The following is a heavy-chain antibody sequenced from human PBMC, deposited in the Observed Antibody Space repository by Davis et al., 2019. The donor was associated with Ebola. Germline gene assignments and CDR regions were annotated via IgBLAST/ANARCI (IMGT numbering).Heavy chain of an antibody. CDR1: GGSISSYY. CDR3: ARSRRVVATISYYYYYGMDV. D-gene: IGHD5-12*01. V-gene: IGHV4-59*12. Sequence: SETLSLTCTVSGGSISSYYWSWIRQPPGKGLEWIGYIYYSGSTNYNPSLKSRVTISVDTSKNQFSLKLSSVTAADTAVYYCARSRRVVATISYYYYYGMDVWGQGTTVTVSS. J-gene: IGHJ6*02. CDR2: IYYSGST.